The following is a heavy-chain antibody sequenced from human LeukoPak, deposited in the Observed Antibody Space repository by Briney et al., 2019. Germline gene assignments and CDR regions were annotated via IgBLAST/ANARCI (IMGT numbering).Heavy chain of an antibody. CDR1: GYTFTGYY. CDR3: ATQLSSGWPLRHLPFDY. D-gene: IGHD3-22*01. V-gene: IGHV1-2*02. J-gene: IGHJ4*02. Sequence: ASVKVSCKASGYTFTGYYMHWVRQAPGQGLEWMGWINPNTGGTNYAQKFQGRVTMTRDTSISTAYMELGSLRSEDTAVYYCATQLSSGWPLRHLPFDYWGQGTLVTVSS. CDR2: INPNTGGT.